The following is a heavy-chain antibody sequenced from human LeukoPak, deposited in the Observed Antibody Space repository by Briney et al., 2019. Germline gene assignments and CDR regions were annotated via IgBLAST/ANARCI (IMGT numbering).Heavy chain of an antibody. Sequence: GGSLRLSCVASGFTFSTYTMHWVRQAPGKGLEWVAVVSHDGTTKYYADSVRGRFTISRDNSKNTLFVQMNSLRAEDTAVYYCARGAYGSGWATFDYWGQGILVTVSS. CDR1: GFTFSTYT. D-gene: IGHD6-19*01. CDR3: ARGAYGSGWATFDY. V-gene: IGHV3-30*04. CDR2: VSHDGTTK. J-gene: IGHJ4*02.